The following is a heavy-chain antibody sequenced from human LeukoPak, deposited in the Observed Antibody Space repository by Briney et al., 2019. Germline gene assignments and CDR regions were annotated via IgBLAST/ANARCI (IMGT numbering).Heavy chain of an antibody. D-gene: IGHD4-17*01. J-gene: IGHJ4*02. CDR2: INPNSGAT. V-gene: IGHV1-2*02. CDR3: ARASNARPTTGLFDY. CDR1: GYSFIGYY. Sequence: GASVKVSCKASGYSFIGYYIHCVRQAPGQGLEWMAWINPNSGATTYAQDFQGRVTMTRDTSISTVYMELSRLRSDDTAVYYCARASNARPTTGLFDYWGLGTLVTVSS.